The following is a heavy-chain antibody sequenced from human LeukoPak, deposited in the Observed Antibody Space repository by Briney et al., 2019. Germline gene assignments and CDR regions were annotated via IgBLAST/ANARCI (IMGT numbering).Heavy chain of an antibody. CDR1: GYTFTSYA. Sequence: ASVKVSCKASGYTFTSYAMNWVRQAPGQGLEWMGWINTNTGNPTYAQGFTGRFVFSLDTSVSTAYLQISNLKAEDTAVYYCARQKTDYYDSSGYYTFDYWGQGTLVTVSS. V-gene: IGHV7-4-1*02. CDR2: INTNTGNP. CDR3: ARQKTDYYDSSGYYTFDY. D-gene: IGHD3-22*01. J-gene: IGHJ4*02.